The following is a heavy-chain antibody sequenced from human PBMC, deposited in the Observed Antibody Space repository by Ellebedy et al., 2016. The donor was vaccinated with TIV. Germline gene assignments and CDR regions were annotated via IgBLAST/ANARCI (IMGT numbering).Heavy chain of an antibody. Sequence: SQTLSLTCAISGDSVSSNSAAWNWLRQSPSRGLEWLGRTYYRSKWYNDYAVSVKSRITINPDTSKNQFSLQLNSVTPEDTAVYYCARSTMVRGVIIPKLNYYYYGMDVWGQGTTVTVSS. CDR2: TYYRSKWYN. V-gene: IGHV6-1*01. CDR1: GDSVSSNSAA. CDR3: ARSTMVRGVIIPKLNYYYYGMDV. J-gene: IGHJ6*02. D-gene: IGHD3-10*01.